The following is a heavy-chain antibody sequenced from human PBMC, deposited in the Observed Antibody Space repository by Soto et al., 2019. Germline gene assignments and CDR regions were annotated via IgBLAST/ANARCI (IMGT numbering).Heavy chain of an antibody. CDR1: GGTFSSYA. CDR3: ARDFLKDGNPVEEGY. Sequence: HVQLVQAGAEVQKPGSSVKISCKAFGGTFSSYAISWVRQAPGQGLEWMGGIIPIFNRANYGQKFQGRVTITTDESTNAVYMEVRSLRTDDTAMYYCARDFLKDGNPVEEGYWGQGTLVTVSS. D-gene: IGHD1-1*01. CDR2: IIPIFNRA. J-gene: IGHJ4*02. V-gene: IGHV1-69*01.